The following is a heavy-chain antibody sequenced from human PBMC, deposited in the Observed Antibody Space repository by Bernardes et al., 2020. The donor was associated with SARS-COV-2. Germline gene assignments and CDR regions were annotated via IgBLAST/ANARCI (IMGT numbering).Heavy chain of an antibody. V-gene: IGHV3-11*03. CDR2: VSAGSRNT. Sequence: GGSLRLSCSASGFTFSDFYMSWIRQAPGKGLEWVSYVSAGSRNTNYADSVKGRFTISRDNAKNSLYLQMKSLRAEDTAVYYCARLNGKRQWFGELSRNWFDPWGQGTLVTVSS. J-gene: IGHJ5*02. CDR3: ARLNGKRQWFGELSRNWFDP. D-gene: IGHD3-10*01. CDR1: GFTFSDFY.